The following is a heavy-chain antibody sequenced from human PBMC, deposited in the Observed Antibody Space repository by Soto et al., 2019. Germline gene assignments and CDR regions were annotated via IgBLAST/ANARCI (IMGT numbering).Heavy chain of an antibody. V-gene: IGHV3-30*18. CDR1: GFTFSIYG. CDR2: ISHDGSNK. CDR3: AKSPVAPDY. D-gene: IGHD5-12*01. J-gene: IGHJ4*02. Sequence: PVGSLRLSCAASGFTFSIYGMHRVRQAPGKGLEWVAVISHDGSNKYYADSVKARFTISRDNSKNTLYLQMNSLRAGDTDVYYCAKSPVAPDYWGKGTLVTVSS.